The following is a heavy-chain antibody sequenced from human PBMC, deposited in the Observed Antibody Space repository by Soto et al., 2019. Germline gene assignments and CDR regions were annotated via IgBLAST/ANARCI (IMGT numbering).Heavy chain of an antibody. J-gene: IGHJ5*02. CDR2: IYHTGST. D-gene: IGHD1-7*01. Sequence: PSETLSLTCAFSGGSISSNNWWSWVRQPPGKGLEWIGEIYHTGSTNYNPSLKSRVTVSVDKSKNQFSLRLSSVTAADTALYYCARDKVTGTKVPWFEPWGQGTLVNVSS. CDR1: GGSISSNNW. CDR3: ARDKVTGTKVPWFEP. V-gene: IGHV4-4*02.